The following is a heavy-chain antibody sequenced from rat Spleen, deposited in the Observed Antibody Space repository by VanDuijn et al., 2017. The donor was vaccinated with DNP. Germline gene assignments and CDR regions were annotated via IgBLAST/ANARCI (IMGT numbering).Heavy chain of an antibody. V-gene: IGHV5-31*01. CDR2: ISNTGDNT. CDR1: GFTFSSYW. Sequence: EVKLVESGGGLVQPGRSLKLSCAASGFTFSSYWMYWIRQAPGKGLEWVSSISNTGDNTYYSDSVKGRFSLSRDTAESSLYLQMDSLRSEDTATYYCARHMTYYGYIFDYWGQGVMVTVSS. CDR3: ARHMTYYGYIFDY. J-gene: IGHJ2*01. D-gene: IGHD1-9*01.